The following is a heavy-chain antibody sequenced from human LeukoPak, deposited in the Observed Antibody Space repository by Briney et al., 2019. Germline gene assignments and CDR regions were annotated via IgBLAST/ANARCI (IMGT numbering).Heavy chain of an antibody. J-gene: IGHJ4*02. CDR1: GFTFSSYA. V-gene: IGHV3-30-3*01. D-gene: IGHD2-15*01. CDR3: ARVGGGSLSFYYFDY. CDR2: ISYDGSNK. Sequence: GGSLRLSCAASGFTFSSYAMHWVRQAPGKGLEWVAVISYDGSNKYYADSVKGRFTISRDNSKNTLYLQMNSLRAEDTAVYYCARVGGGSLSFYYFDYWGQGTLVTVSS.